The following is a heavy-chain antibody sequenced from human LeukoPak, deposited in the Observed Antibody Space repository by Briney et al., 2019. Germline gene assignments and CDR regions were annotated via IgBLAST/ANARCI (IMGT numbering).Heavy chain of an antibody. CDR3: ARAGSNLGPWCGGGGHYDY. Sequence: GGSLRLSCAASGFTFSSYDMHWVRQATGKGLEWVSAISTAGDTYYPGSVKGRFTISRENAKNSLYLQMNSLRADDTAVYYCARAGSNLGPWCGGGGHYDYWGQGSLVTVSS. J-gene: IGHJ4*02. CDR1: GFTFSSYD. V-gene: IGHV3-13*01. D-gene: IGHD3-10*01. CDR2: ISTAGDT.